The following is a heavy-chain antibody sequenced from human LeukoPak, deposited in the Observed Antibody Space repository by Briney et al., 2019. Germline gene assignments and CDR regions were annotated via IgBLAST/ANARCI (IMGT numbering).Heavy chain of an antibody. V-gene: IGHV1-2*02. CDR1: GYSFTVYY. Sequence: ASVKVSCKTSGYSFTVYYMHWVRQAPGQGLEWMGLINTNSGGTSSAQKFQGRITMTRDTSITTVYMEVSWLTSDDTAIYYCARADRLHGGPYLIGPWGQGTLVTVSS. D-gene: IGHD3-16*01. CDR2: INTNSGGT. CDR3: ARADRLHGGPYLIGP. J-gene: IGHJ5*02.